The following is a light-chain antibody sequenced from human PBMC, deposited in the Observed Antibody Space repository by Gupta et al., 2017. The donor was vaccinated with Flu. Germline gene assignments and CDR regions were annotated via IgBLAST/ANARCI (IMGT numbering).Light chain of an antibody. CDR2: AAS. CDR1: QGIRND. V-gene: IGKV1-6*01. CDR3: LQDDNYPRN. J-gene: IGKJ2*02. Sequence: ASQITQSPSSLSASVGYRVTITCLASQGIRNDLGWYQQKPGKAPKLLIYAASSLKSGVPSRFSGSGSGTDFTLTISSLHPEDFANYYCLQDDNYPRNFGQGTKMEIK.